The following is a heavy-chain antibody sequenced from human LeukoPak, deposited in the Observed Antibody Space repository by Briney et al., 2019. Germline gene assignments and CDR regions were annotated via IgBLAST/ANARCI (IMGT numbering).Heavy chain of an antibody. J-gene: IGHJ5*02. Sequence: GGSLRLSCTASGFTLSSYEMSWIRQAPGKGLEWVSSIFQGGGEIHYADSVRGRFTISRDNSKSTLFLQMNSLRAEDTAIYYCATYRQVLLPFEAWGQGTLVTVSS. V-gene: IGHV3-23*01. CDR2: IFQGGGEI. D-gene: IGHD5-18*01. CDR3: ATYRQVLLPFEA. CDR1: GFTLSSYE.